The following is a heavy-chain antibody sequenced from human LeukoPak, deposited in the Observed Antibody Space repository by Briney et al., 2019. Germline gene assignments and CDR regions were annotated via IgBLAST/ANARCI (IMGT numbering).Heavy chain of an antibody. CDR3: AKEGGYSGYDSLPEYYFDY. D-gene: IGHD5-12*01. CDR1: GFTVSSYG. J-gene: IGHJ4*02. V-gene: IGHV3-30*02. Sequence: TGGSLRLSCAASGFTVSSYGMHWVRQAPGKGLEWVAFIRYDGSNKYYADSVKGRFTISRDNSKNTLYLQMNSLRAEDTAVYYCAKEGGYSGYDSLPEYYFDYWGQGTLVTVSS. CDR2: IRYDGSNK.